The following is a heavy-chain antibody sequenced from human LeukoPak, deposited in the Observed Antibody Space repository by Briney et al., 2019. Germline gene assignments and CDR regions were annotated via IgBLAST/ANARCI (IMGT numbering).Heavy chain of an antibody. J-gene: IGHJ4*02. D-gene: IGHD6-13*01. CDR1: GYTFTSYY. V-gene: IGHV1-69*06. CDR2: IIPIFGTA. Sequence: SVKVSCKASGYTFTSYYMHWVRQAPGQGLEWMGGIIPIFGTANYAQKFQGRVTITADKSTTTAYMELSSLRSEDTAVYYCARSSIIAAAGPYYFDYWGQGTLVTVSS. CDR3: ARSSIIAAAGPYYFDY.